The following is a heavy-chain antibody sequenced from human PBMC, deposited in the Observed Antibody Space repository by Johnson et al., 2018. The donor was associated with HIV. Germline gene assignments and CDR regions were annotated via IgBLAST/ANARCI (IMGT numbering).Heavy chain of an antibody. J-gene: IGHJ3*01. CDR2: IWYNGSNK. Sequence: QVQLVESGGGVVQPGRSLRLSCAASGFTFNNYAMHWVRQPPFNWLASVAIIWYNGSNKSYAKSVKGRFTISRDNSRNTLYLQMNSLRAEDTAVYYCAGWLAEAFDVWGQGTMVTVSS. CDR1: GFTFNNYA. D-gene: IGHD6-19*01. V-gene: IGHV3-33*01. CDR3: AGWLAEAFDV.